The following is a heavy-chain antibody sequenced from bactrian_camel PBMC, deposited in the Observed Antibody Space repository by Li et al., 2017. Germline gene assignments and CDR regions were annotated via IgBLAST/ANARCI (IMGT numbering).Heavy chain of an antibody. CDR1: GITYRDPC. CDR2: MDGYGHT. D-gene: IGHD7*01. V-gene: IGHV3S53*01. J-gene: IGHJ4*01. Sequence: HVQLVESGGGSVQAEGSLRLSCAGFGITYRDPCMGWLREVPGKAREVVASMDGYGHTIYAPAVKGRFTISQEKGKNTVYLRMNSLKPDDSGTYICAYESGTTADLCRRRGPGGYFGQGTQVTVS.